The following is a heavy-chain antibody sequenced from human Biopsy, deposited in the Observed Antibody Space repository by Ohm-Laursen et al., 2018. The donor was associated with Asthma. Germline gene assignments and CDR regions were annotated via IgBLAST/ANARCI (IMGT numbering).Heavy chain of an antibody. J-gene: IGHJ5*02. D-gene: IGHD4-17*01. V-gene: IGHV4-31*03. CDR2: IHYSGST. CDR3: ARTTYGDDGFDP. CDR1: GDSFTYPGYY. Sequence: SDTLSLTCSVSGDSFTYPGYYWSWVRQLPGRGLEWIGYIHYSGSTYYNPSLKSRVSISLDTSKNQFSLSLTSVTAADTAVYYCARTTYGDDGFDPWGQGTLVTVSS.